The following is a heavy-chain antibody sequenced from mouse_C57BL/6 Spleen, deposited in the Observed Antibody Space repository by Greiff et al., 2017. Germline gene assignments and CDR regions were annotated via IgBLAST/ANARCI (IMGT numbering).Heavy chain of an antibody. CDR2: IYPGDGST. V-gene: IGHV1-85*01. D-gene: IGHD2-3*01. CDR3: AGSIYDCYYEGFDY. Sequence: VQLQQSGPELVKPGASVKLSCKASGYTFTSYDINWVKQRPGQGLEWIGWIYPGDGSTKYNEKFKGKATMSADTSTSTAYMGHHSLTSDDSAVYYCAGSIYDCYYEGFDYWGQGTTLTVSS. CDR1: GYTFTSYD. J-gene: IGHJ2*01.